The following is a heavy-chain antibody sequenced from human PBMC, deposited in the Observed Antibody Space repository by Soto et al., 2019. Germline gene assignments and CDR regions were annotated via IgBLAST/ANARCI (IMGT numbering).Heavy chain of an antibody. CDR1: GFSVSGNY. CDR3: ARDCSSTSCYTPHYGLEG. D-gene: IGHD2-2*02. J-gene: IGHJ6*02. CDR2: IYSDGST. V-gene: IGHV3-53*01. Sequence: GGSLRLSCSASGFSVSGNYMSWVRQAPGKGLEWVSVIYSDGSTYYADSVKGRLTISRDNSKNMMYLQMNSLRAEDTAVYYCARDCSSTSCYTPHYGLEGWGQGTTVTVSS.